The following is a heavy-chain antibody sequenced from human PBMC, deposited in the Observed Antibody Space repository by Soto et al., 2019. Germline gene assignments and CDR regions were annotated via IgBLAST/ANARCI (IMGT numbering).Heavy chain of an antibody. CDR3: ARGRVLRFLEWLTPEYFQH. Sequence: GASVKVSCKASGYTFTGYYMHWVRQAPGQGLEWMGWINPNSGGTNYAQKFQGWVTMTRDTSISTAYMELSRLRSDDTAVYYCARGRVLRFLEWLTPEYFQHWGQGTLVTVS. D-gene: IGHD3-3*01. CDR2: INPNSGGT. J-gene: IGHJ1*01. V-gene: IGHV1-2*04. CDR1: GYTFTGYY.